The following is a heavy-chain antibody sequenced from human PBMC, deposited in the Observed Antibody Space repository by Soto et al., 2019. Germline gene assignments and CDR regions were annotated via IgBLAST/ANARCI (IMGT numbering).Heavy chain of an antibody. J-gene: IGHJ5*02. CDR1: GGPFSGYY. D-gene: IGHD1-20*01. V-gene: IGHV4-34*01. Sequence: PSETLSLTCVVSGGPFSGYYWSWIRQPPGKGLEWIGEINHSGSTNYNPSLKSRVTISVDTSKDQFSLKLSSVTAADTAVYYCARLEYNWNPRGFDPWGQG. CDR3: ARLEYNWNPRGFDP. CDR2: INHSGST.